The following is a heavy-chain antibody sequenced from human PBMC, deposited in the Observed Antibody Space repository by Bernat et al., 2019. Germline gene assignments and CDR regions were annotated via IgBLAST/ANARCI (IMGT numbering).Heavy chain of an antibody. J-gene: IGHJ4*02. CDR1: GFTFSSYE. CDR2: ISSSGSNI. V-gene: IGHV3-48*03. Sequence: EVQLVESGGGLVQPGGSLRLSCAASGFTFSSYEMNWVRQAPGKGLEWVSYISSSGSNIYYADSVKGRFTISRDNAKNSLYLQMNSLRAEDTAVYYCAGQRGFLEGPRGRWVDYWGQGTLVTVSS. D-gene: IGHD3-3*01. CDR3: AGQRGFLEGPRGRWVDY.